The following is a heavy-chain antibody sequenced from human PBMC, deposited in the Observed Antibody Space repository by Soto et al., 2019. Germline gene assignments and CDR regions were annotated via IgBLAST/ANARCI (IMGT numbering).Heavy chain of an antibody. CDR3: ARDLEQQLVPLDYYGMDV. J-gene: IGHJ6*02. CDR2: ISSSSSYI. V-gene: IGHV3-21*01. CDR1: GFTFSSYS. Sequence: PGGSLRLSCAASGFTFSSYSMNWVRQAPGKGLEWVSSISSSSSYIYYADSVKGRFTISRDDAKNSLYLQMNSPRAEDTAVYYCARDLEQQLVPLDYYGMDVWGQGTTVTVSS. D-gene: IGHD6-13*01.